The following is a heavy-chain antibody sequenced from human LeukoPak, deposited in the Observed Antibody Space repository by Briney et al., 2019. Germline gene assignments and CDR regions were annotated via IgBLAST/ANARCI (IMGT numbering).Heavy chain of an antibody. Sequence: GGSLRLSCAASGFTFSSYAMSWVRQAPGKGLEWVSAISGSGGSTYYADSVKGRFTVSRDNSKNTLYLQMNSLRAEDTAVYYCAKRNSSGYYYFDYWGQGTLVTVSS. J-gene: IGHJ4*02. D-gene: IGHD3-22*01. CDR2: ISGSGGST. CDR3: AKRNSSGYYYFDY. V-gene: IGHV3-23*01. CDR1: GFTFSSYA.